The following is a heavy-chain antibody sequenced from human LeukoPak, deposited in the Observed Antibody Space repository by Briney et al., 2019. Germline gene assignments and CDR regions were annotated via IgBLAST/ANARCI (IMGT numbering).Heavy chain of an antibody. CDR2: INPNSGGT. J-gene: IGHJ4*02. CDR3: ARDLAYYDYVWGSYGIDFDY. CDR1: GYTFTGYY. Sequence: EASVKVSCKASGYTFTGYYMHWVRQAPGQGLEWMGWINPNSGGTNYAQKLQGRVTMTTDTSTSTAYMELRSLRSDDTAVYYCARDLAYYDYVWGSYGIDFDYWGQGTLVTVSS. D-gene: IGHD3-16*01. V-gene: IGHV1-2*02.